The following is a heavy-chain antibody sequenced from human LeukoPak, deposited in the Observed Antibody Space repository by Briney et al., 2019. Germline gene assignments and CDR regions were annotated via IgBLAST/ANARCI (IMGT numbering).Heavy chain of an antibody. D-gene: IGHD2-2*02. V-gene: IGHV1-69*04. Sequence: SVKVSCKASGGTFSSYAISWVRQAPGQGLEWMGRIIPILGIANYAQKFQGRVTITADKSTSTAYMELSSLRSEDTAVYYCARVSAYCSSTSCYTVWYFDLWGRGTLVTVSS. CDR3: ARVSAYCSSTSCYTVWYFDL. CDR2: IIPILGIA. CDR1: GGTFSSYA. J-gene: IGHJ2*01.